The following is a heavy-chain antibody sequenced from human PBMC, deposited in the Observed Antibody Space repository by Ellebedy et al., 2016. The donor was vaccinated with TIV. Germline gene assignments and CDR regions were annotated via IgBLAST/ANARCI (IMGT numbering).Heavy chain of an antibody. CDR3: AGDLDV. Sequence: GESLKISCAASGFTFSSYWMSWVRQAPGKGLEWVANIKQDGSEKYYVDSVKGRFTISRDSSKNTLYLQMDSLRADDTAVYYCAGDLDVWGQGILVTVSS. CDR1: GFTFSSYW. CDR2: IKQDGSEK. D-gene: IGHD3-3*01. J-gene: IGHJ4*02. V-gene: IGHV3-7*04.